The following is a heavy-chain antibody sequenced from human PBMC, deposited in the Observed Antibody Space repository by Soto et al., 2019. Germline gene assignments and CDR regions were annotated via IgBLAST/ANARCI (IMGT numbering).Heavy chain of an antibody. Sequence: GGSLRLSCAASGFTFSGYGMHWVRQAPGKGLEWVAAISNDGRTKYYADSVKGRFTISRDNSKNTLYLQMNSLRAEDTAVYYCAKRGDSSYLWGQGTMVTVSS. V-gene: IGHV3-30*18. J-gene: IGHJ3*01. D-gene: IGHD3-22*01. CDR2: ISNDGRTK. CDR3: AKRGDSSYL. CDR1: GFTFSGYG.